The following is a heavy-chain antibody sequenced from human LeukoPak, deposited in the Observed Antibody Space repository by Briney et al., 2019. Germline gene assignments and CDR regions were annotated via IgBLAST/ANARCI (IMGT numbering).Heavy chain of an antibody. CDR1: GGSISSSSYH. CDR2: IYYSGST. Sequence: SETLSLTCTVSGGSISSSSYHWGWIRQPPGKGLEWIGSIYYSGSTYYNPSLKSRVTISVDTSKNQFSLKLSSVTAADTAVYYCARDKPYDSSGMAYWGQGTLVTVSS. D-gene: IGHD3-22*01. V-gene: IGHV4-39*01. CDR3: ARDKPYDSSGMAY. J-gene: IGHJ4*02.